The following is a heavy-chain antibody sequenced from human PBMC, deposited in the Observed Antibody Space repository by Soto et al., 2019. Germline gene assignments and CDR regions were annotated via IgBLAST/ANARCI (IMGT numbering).Heavy chain of an antibody. V-gene: IGHV3-7*01. J-gene: IGHJ6*03. CDR2: IKQDGSEK. CDR1: GFTFSSYW. D-gene: IGHD3-3*01. CDR3: ARESGSNYDFWSGSPEYYYYYYMDV. Sequence: PGGSLRLSCAASGFTFSSYWMSWVRQAPGKGLEWVANIKQDGSEKYYVDSVKGRFTISRDNAKNSLYLQMNSLRAEDTAVYYCARESGSNYDFWSGSPEYYYYYYMDVWGKGTTVTVSS.